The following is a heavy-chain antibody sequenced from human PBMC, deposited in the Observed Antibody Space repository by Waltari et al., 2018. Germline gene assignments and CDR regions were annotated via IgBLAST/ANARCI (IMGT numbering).Heavy chain of an antibody. CDR3: TTDYIPPPSGYYDSSGYPP. Sequence: EVQLVESGGGLVKPGGSLRLSCAASGFTFSNAWMSWVRQAPGKGLEWVGRIKSKTDGGTTDYAAPVKGRFTISRDDSKNTLYLQMNSLKTEDTAVYYCTTDYIPPPSGYYDSSGYPPWGQGTLVT. CDR1: GFTFSNAW. D-gene: IGHD3-22*01. J-gene: IGHJ5*02. V-gene: IGHV3-15*01. CDR2: IKSKTDGGTT.